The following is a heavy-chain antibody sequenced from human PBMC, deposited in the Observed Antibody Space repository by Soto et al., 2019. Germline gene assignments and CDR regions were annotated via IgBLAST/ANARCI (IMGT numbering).Heavy chain of an antibody. J-gene: IGHJ6*03. CDR1: GFTFDDYG. CDR3: ARNEQQLVPGGDWDYYYLMAV. D-gene: IGHD6-13*01. V-gene: IGHV3-20*01. Sequence: GGSLRLSCAASGFTFDDYGMSWVRQAPGKGLEWVSGINWNGGSTGYADSVKGRFTISRDNAKNSLYLQMNSLRAEDTALYHWARNEQQLVPGGDWDYYYLMAVSGKGTTATGSS. CDR2: INWNGGST.